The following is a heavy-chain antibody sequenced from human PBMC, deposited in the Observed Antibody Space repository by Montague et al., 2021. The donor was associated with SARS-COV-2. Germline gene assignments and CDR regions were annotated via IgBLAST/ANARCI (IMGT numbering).Heavy chain of an antibody. V-gene: IGHV3-48*03. J-gene: IGHJ4*02. CDR2: ISSSGSTV. D-gene: IGHD3-3*01. CDR3: ARDPGFWSGYYDY. CDR1: GFTFSSYE. Sequence: SLRLSCAASGFTFSSYEMNWVRQAPGEGLEWVSYISSSGSTVYYADSVKGRFTISRDDAKNSLYLQMNSLRAEDTAVYYCARDPGFWSGYYDYWGQGTLVTVSS.